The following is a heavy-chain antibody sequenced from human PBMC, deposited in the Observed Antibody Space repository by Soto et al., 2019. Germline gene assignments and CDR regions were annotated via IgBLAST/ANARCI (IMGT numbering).Heavy chain of an antibody. CDR2: ISAYNGNI. CDR1: GYIFTSYG. CDR3: ARAGGRNFYYGMDV. J-gene: IGHJ6*02. V-gene: IGHV1-18*01. Sequence: QVQLVQSGAEVKKPGASVKVTCKASGYIFTSYGSSWVRQAPGQGLEWMGWISAYNGNINYAQNLQGRVTMTTDTATSTAYMEVRSLRSDDTAVYYCARAGGRNFYYGMDVWGQGTTVTVSS. D-gene: IGHD2-8*02.